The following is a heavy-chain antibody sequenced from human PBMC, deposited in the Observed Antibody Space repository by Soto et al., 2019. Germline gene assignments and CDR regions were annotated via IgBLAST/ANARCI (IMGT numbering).Heavy chain of an antibody. J-gene: IGHJ4*02. CDR2: VSHDGRNT. V-gene: IGHV3-30*18. Sequence: VQLVESGGGVVQPGRSLRLSCAASGFTFSDYAMHWVRQAPGKGLEWVAVVSHDGRNTQYADSVKGRFTISRDSSKNTGSLEMTSLRAEDTAVYYCAKGGRQWLVTSDFNYWGQGALVTVSS. CDR1: GFTFSDYA. D-gene: IGHD6-19*01. CDR3: AKGGRQWLVTSDFNY.